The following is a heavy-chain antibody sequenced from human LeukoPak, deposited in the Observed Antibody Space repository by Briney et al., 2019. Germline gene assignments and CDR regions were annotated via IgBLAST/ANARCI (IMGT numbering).Heavy chain of an antibody. J-gene: IGHJ3*02. CDR3: ATVASVAAFDI. Sequence: ASVKVSCKASGYTFTNYGITWVRQAPGQGLEWMGWISAYIGNTNYAQKLQGRVTMTTDTSTSTAYMELRSLRSDDTAVYYCATVASVAAFDIWGQGTMVTVSS. D-gene: IGHD5-12*01. CDR1: GYTFTNYG. V-gene: IGHV1-18*01. CDR2: ISAYIGNT.